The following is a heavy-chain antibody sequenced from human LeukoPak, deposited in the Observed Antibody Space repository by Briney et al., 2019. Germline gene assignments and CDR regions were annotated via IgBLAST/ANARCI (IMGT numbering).Heavy chain of an antibody. CDR1: GGTFSSYA. Sequence: ASVKVSCKASGGTFSSYAISWVRQAPGQGLEWMGWISAYNGNTNYAQKLQGRVTMTTDTSTSTAYMELRSLRSDDTAVYYCARDIVATIGWDYWGQGTLVTVSS. J-gene: IGHJ4*02. CDR2: ISAYNGNT. D-gene: IGHD5-12*01. V-gene: IGHV1-18*01. CDR3: ARDIVATIGWDY.